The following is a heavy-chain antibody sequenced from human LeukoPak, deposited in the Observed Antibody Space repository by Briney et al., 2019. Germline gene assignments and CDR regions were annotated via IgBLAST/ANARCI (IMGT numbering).Heavy chain of an antibody. CDR2: IGSRSTYT. V-gene: IGHV3-21*01. CDR1: GFTFRSYS. Sequence: GGSLRLSCAASGFTFRSYSMNWVRQAPGKGLEWVSSIGSRSTYTYSADSVKGRFTISRDNAKNSLYLQMNSLRAGDTAVYYCARGGLNFDAFDIWGQGTMVTVSS. D-gene: IGHD1-7*01. CDR3: ARGGLNFDAFDI. J-gene: IGHJ3*02.